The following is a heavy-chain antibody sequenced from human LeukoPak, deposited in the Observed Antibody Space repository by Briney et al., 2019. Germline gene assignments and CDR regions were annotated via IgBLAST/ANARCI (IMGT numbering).Heavy chain of an antibody. CDR2: INPSGGST. CDR1: GYTFTSYY. J-gene: IGHJ5*02. Sequence: ASVKVSCKASGYTFTSYYMHWVRQAPGQGLEWMGIINPSGGSTSYAQKFQGRVTMTRDTSTSTVYMELSSLRSEDTAVYYCARDAVPGRSFGGAPNWFDPWGQGTLVTVSS. CDR3: ARDAVPGRSFGGAPNWFDP. D-gene: IGHD3-16*01. V-gene: IGHV1-46*01.